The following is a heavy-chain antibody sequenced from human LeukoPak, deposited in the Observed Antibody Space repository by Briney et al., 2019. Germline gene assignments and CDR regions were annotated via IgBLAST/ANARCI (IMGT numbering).Heavy chain of an antibody. V-gene: IGHV1-46*01. J-gene: IGHJ4*02. CDR1: GYTFTSYF. CDR2: INPTSGST. D-gene: IGHD6-19*01. CDR3: ARDGGYSSGYYRGLY. Sequence: ASVKPSCKASGYTFTSYFLHWVRQAPGQGLEWLGIINPTSGSTTYAQKFLGRVTVTRDRSTSTVYMELNSLRSEDTAVYYCARDGGYSSGYYRGLYWGQGTLVTVSS.